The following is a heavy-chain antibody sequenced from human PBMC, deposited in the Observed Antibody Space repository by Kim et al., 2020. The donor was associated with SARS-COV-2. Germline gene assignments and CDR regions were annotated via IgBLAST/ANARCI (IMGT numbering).Heavy chain of an antibody. D-gene: IGHD2-15*01. Sequence: SETLSLTCTVSGYSISSGYYWGWIRQPPGKGLEWIGSIYHSGSTYYNPSLKSRVTISVDTSKNQFSLKLSSVTAADTAVYYCARRLRLHYFDYWGQGTLV. V-gene: IGHV4-38-2*02. CDR1: GYSISSGYY. CDR3: ARRLRLHYFDY. J-gene: IGHJ4*02. CDR2: IYHSGST.